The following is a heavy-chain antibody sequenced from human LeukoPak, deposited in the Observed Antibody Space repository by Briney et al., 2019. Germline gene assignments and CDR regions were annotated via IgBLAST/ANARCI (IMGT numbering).Heavy chain of an antibody. D-gene: IGHD3-22*01. Sequence: GGSLRLSCAASGSTFSSYSMNWVRQAPGKGLEWVSSISSSSSYIYYADSVKGRFTISRDNAKNSLYLQMNSLRAEDTAVYYCARPQWLFRNDAFDIWGQGTMVTVSS. V-gene: IGHV3-21*01. CDR3: ARPQWLFRNDAFDI. CDR2: ISSSSSYI. CDR1: GSTFSSYS. J-gene: IGHJ3*02.